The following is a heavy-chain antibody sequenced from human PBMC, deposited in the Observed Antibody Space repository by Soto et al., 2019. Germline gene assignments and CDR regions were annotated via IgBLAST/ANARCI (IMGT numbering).Heavy chain of an antibody. D-gene: IGHD1-1*01. Sequence: EVQLAEAGGKLIQPGGSLRLSCEASGFTFSAYDMHWVRQSPGKVLEWVSGIGSAGYTYYSDYVRVLFTTSRDNAKNSVYLQMNSLRAGDTAVYYCARLSTIWTYFAYWGQGSLVTVSS. J-gene: IGHJ4*02. CDR1: GFTFSAYD. CDR3: ARLSTIWTYFAY. V-gene: IGHV3-13*01. CDR2: IGSAGYT.